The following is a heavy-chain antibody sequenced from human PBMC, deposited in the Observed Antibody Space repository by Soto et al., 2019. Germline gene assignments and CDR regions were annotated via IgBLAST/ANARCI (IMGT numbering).Heavy chain of an antibody. D-gene: IGHD3-22*01. CDR3: ARDQYYYDSSGYRSDYYFDY. V-gene: IGHV1-46*01. CDR1: GYTFTSYC. Sequence: ASVKVSCKASGYTFTSYCMHWVRQAPGQGLEWMGIINPSGGSTSYAQKFQGRVTMTRDTSTSTVYMELSSLRSEDTAVYYCARDQYYYDSSGYRSDYYFDYWGQGTLVTVSS. J-gene: IGHJ4*02. CDR2: INPSGGST.